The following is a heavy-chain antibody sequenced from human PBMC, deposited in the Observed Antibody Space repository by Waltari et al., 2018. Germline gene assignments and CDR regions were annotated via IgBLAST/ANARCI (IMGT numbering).Heavy chain of an antibody. CDR2: IKQSGST. CDR3: ARGVTGTTFWLDP. Sequence: QVQLQQWGAGLLKPSETLSLTCAVYGGSFSGYYWSWIRQPPGKGLAWIGEIKQSGSTNSNPSLNGRVTISVATSKHQFSLKLSSVTAADTAVYYCARGVTGTTFWLDPWGQGTLVTVSS. D-gene: IGHD1-7*01. CDR1: GGSFSGYY. J-gene: IGHJ5*02. V-gene: IGHV4-34*01.